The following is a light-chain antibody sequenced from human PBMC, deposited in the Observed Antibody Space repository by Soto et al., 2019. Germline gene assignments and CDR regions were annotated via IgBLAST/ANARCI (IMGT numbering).Light chain of an antibody. CDR3: QQYNNWPPSFT. J-gene: IGKJ3*01. CDR2: GAS. Sequence: EIVMTQSPATLSVSRGERVTLSCRASQSVSSNLAWYHQKPGQAPRLLIYGASTRATGIPARFSGSGYGTEFTLTISSLQSEDFAVYYCQQYNNWPPSFTFGPGTKVDIK. V-gene: IGKV3-15*01. CDR1: QSVSSN.